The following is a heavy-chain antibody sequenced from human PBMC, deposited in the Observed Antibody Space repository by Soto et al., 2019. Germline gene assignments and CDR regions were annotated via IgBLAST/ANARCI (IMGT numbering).Heavy chain of an antibody. D-gene: IGHD5-12*01. CDR1: GGSISSYY. CDR2: IYYSGST. CDR3: ARDTRWLPDKVGRNYYYYYGMDV. V-gene: IGHV4-59*01. J-gene: IGHJ6*02. Sequence: SETLSLPCTVSGGSISSYYWSWIRQPPGKGLEWIGCIYYSGSTNYNPSLKSRVTISVDTSKNQFSLKLSSVTAADTAVYYCARDTRWLPDKVGRNYYYYYGMDVWGQGTTVTVSS.